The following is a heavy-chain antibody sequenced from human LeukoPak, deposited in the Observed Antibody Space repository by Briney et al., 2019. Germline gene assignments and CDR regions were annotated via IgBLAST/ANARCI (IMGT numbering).Heavy chain of an antibody. CDR2: MSYDGSNK. Sequence: GRSLRLSCAASGFTFSSYGMHWVRQAPGKGLEWVAVMSYDGSNKYYADSVKGRFTISRDNSKNTLYLQMNSLRAEDTAVYYCAKAAHYSSGSILRWYAFDIWGQGTMVTVSS. J-gene: IGHJ3*02. CDR1: GFTFSSYG. D-gene: IGHD6-19*01. CDR3: AKAAHYSSGSILRWYAFDI. V-gene: IGHV3-30*18.